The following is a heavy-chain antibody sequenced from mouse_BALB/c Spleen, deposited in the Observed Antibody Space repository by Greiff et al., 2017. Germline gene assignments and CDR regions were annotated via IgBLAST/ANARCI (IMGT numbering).Heavy chain of an antibody. Sequence: VQLVESGAELAKPGASVKMSCKASGYTFTSYWMHWVKQRPGQGLEWIGYINPSTGYTEYNQKFKDKATLTADKSSSTAYMQLSSLTSEDSAVYYCARTPYYSHFDYWGQGTTLTVSS. D-gene: IGHD2-12*01. CDR1: GYTFTSYW. CDR3: ARTPYYSHFDY. V-gene: IGHV1-7*01. J-gene: IGHJ2*01. CDR2: INPSTGYT.